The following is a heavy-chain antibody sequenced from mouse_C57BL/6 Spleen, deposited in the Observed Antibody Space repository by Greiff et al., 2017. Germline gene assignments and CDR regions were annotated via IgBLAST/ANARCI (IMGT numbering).Heavy chain of an antibody. CDR1: GFTFSSYA. D-gene: IGHD1-1*01. J-gene: IGHJ2*01. CDR2: ISDGGSYT. V-gene: IGHV5-4*03. Sequence: DVKLQESGGGLVKPGGSLKLSCAASGFTFSSYAMSWVRQTPEKRLEWVATISDGGSYTYYPDNVKGRFTISRDNAKNNLYLQMSHLKSEDTAMYYCARVGSSYPYYFDNWGQGTTLTVSS. CDR3: ARVGSSYPYYFDN.